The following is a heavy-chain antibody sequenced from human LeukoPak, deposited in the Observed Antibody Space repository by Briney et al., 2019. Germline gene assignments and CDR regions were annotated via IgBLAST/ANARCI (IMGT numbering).Heavy chain of an antibody. CDR1: GFAFSTYA. V-gene: IGHV3-23*01. D-gene: IGHD3-10*01. Sequence: PGGSLRLSCAASGFAFSTYAMSWVRQAPGKGLQWVSAISGGGTSTYYADSVRGRFTISRDNSKNTLYLQMNSLRAEDTAVYYCAKQIYYTSRNQRETSDYWAREPWSPSP. J-gene: IGHJ4*02. CDR3: AKQIYYTSRNQRETSDY. CDR2: ISGGGTST.